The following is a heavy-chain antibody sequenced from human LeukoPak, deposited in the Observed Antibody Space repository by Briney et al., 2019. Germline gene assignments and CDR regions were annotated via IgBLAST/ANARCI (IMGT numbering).Heavy chain of an antibody. J-gene: IGHJ4*02. CDR2: MNPNSGKT. CDR3: ATFEPFPGEFDY. V-gene: IGHV1-8*01. Sequence: ASVKVSCKASGYTFTSYDINWVRQATGQGREWMGWMNPNSGKTGYAQKFQGRVTMTRNTSISPAYMELSSLRSEDTAVYYCATFEPFPGEFDYWGQGTLVTVSS. D-gene: IGHD1-14*01. CDR1: GYTFTSYD.